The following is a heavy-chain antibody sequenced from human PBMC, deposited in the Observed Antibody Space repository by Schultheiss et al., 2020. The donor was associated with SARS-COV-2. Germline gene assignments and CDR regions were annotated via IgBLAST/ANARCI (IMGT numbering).Heavy chain of an antibody. J-gene: IGHJ3*02. CDR1: GGSTSSYY. D-gene: IGHD6-6*01. CDR2: IYYSGGT. CDR3: ARKYTYHDAFDI. V-gene: IGHV4-59*12. Sequence: SETLSLTCTVSGGSTSSYYWSWIRQPPGKGLEWIGHIYYSGGTKYNPSLRSRVTISVDTSKNQFSLNLSSVTAADTAVYYCARKYTYHDAFDIWGQGTMVTVSS.